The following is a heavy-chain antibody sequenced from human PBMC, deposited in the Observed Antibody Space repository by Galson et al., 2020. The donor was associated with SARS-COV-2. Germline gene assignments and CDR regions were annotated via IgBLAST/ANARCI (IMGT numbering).Heavy chain of an antibody. CDR2: ISSSGSTI. Sequence: GGSLRLSCAASGFTFSSYEMNWVRQAPGKGLEWVSYISSSGSTIYYADSVKGRFTISRDNAKNSLYLQMNSVRAEDTAVYYCARDGIAAAFYCYGMDVWGQGTAVTVAS. CDR1: GFTFSSYE. J-gene: IGHJ6*02. D-gene: IGHD6-13*01. CDR3: ARDGIAAAFYCYGMDV. V-gene: IGHV3-48*03.